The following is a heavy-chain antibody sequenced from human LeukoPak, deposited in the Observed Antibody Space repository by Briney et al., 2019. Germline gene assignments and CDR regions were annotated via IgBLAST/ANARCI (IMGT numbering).Heavy chain of an antibody. CDR2: IYYSGST. Sequence: SETLSLTCTVSGGSISSGGYYWSWIRQHPGKGLEWIGYIYYSGSTYYNPSLKSRVTISVDTSKNQFSLKQSSVTAADTAVYYCAREDYDSTSAFDIWGQGTMVTVSS. D-gene: IGHD3-22*01. V-gene: IGHV4-31*03. CDR3: AREDYDSTSAFDI. J-gene: IGHJ3*02. CDR1: GGSISSGGYY.